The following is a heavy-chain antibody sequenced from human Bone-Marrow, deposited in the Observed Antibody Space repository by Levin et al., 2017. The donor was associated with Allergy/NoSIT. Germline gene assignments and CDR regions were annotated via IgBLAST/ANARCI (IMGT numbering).Heavy chain of an antibody. D-gene: IGHD3-16*01. V-gene: IGHV3-33*01. CDR2: IWSDGSTK. Sequence: SCAASGFTFTSYGMHWVRQAPGKGLEWVALIWSDGSTKYFADSVKGRVTISRDSSKSTVYLQLNSLRVEDTAVYYCARDTAGYDYALDVWGQGTTVTVSS. CDR1: GFTFTSYG. CDR3: ARDTAGYDYALDV. J-gene: IGHJ6*02.